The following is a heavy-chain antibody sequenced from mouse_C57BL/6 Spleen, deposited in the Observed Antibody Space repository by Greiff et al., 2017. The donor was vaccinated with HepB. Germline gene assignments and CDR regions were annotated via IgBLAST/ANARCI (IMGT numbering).Heavy chain of an antibody. CDR3: VKSGGNPYFDV. D-gene: IGHD1-1*02. J-gene: IGHJ1*03. CDR1: GFCFNTYA. V-gene: IGHV10-1*01. Sequence: EVQLVESGGGLVQPKGSLKLSCAASGFCFNTYAMNWVRQAPGKGLEWVARIRSKSNNYATYYADSVKDRFTISRDDSESMLYLQMNNLKTEDTAMYYCVKSGGNPYFDVWGTGTTVTVSS. CDR2: IRSKSNNYAT.